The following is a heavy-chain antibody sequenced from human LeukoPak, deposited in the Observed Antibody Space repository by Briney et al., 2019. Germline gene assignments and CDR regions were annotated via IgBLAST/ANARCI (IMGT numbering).Heavy chain of an antibody. CDR3: AREYYGALDY. V-gene: IGHV3-30-3*01. CDR1: GLTFSGFP. CDR2: LSSDGSNT. Sequence: PGGSLRLSCAASGLTFSGFPMHWVRQAPGKGLEWVAALSSDGSNTYYTDSVRGRFTISRDNSKNKVYLQMNSLRAEDTAVYYCAREYYGALDYRGQGTLVTVSS. D-gene: IGHD4-17*01. J-gene: IGHJ4*02.